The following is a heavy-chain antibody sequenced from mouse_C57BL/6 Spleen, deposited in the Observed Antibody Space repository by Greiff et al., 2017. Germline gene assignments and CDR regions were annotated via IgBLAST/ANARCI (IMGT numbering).Heavy chain of an antibody. Sequence: EVQLVESGGGLVQPKGSLTLSCAASGFSFNTYAMNWVRQAPGKGLEWVARIRSKSNNYATYSADSVKDRFTISRDDSESMLYLQMNNLKTEDTAMYYCVRHPHYYAMDYWGQGTSVTVSS. CDR2: IRSKSNNYAT. V-gene: IGHV10-1*01. CDR3: VRHPHYYAMDY. J-gene: IGHJ4*01. CDR1: GFSFNTYA.